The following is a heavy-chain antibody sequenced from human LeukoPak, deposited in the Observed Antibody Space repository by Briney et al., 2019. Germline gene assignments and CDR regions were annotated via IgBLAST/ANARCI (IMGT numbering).Heavy chain of an antibody. J-gene: IGHJ4*02. CDR1: GDSINGYF. V-gene: IGHV4-59*08. CDR2: IYHSGTT. CDR3: ARQDTSMVTYY. D-gene: IGHD5-18*01. Sequence: SETLSLTCTVSGDSINGYFWGWIRQPPGKGLEWIGYIYHSGTTNYNPSLKSRVTILVDTSKSQFSLRLSSVTAADTAVYYCARQDTSMVTYYWGQGTLVTVSS.